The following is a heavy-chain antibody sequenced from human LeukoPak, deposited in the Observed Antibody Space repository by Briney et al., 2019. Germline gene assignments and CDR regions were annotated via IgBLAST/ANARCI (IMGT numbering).Heavy chain of an antibody. V-gene: IGHV3-11*04. J-gene: IGHJ5*02. D-gene: IGHD5-24*01. Sequence: KPGGSLRLSCAASGFTFSDYYMSWIRKAQGKGLEWVSSISSSDNTIYYTDSVKGRFAISRDNAKNSLHLQMKSLRAEDTAVYYCARGFYTYDQWGQGTLVTVSS. CDR1: GFTFSDYY. CDR2: ISSSDNTI. CDR3: ARGFYTYDQ.